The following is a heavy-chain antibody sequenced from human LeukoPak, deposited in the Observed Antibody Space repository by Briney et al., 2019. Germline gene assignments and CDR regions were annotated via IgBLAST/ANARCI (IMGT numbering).Heavy chain of an antibody. D-gene: IGHD2-21*02. Sequence: GGSLRLSCAASGFTFSIYGMHWVRQAPGKGLEWVAVISYDGSNKYYADSVKGRFTISRDNSKNTLYLQMSSLKTEDTAVYYCTTLSCGSDCYSREGDVFDIRGQGTMVTVSS. CDR1: GFTFSIYG. CDR3: TTLSCGSDCYSREGDVFDI. CDR2: ISYDGSNK. J-gene: IGHJ3*02. V-gene: IGHV3-30*03.